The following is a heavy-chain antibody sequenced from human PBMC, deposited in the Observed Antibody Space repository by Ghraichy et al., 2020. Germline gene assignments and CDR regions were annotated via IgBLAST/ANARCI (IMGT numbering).Heavy chain of an antibody. CDR3: ARDLRDGSGWKRFDY. D-gene: IGHD6-19*01. CDR2: ISSSSSYI. CDR1: GFTFSSYS. J-gene: IGHJ4*02. V-gene: IGHV3-21*01. Sequence: GGSLRLSCAASGFTFSSYSMNWVRQAPGKGLEWVSSISSSSSYIYYADSVKGRFTISRDNAKNSLYLQMNSLRAEDTAVYYCARDLRDGSGWKRFDYWGQGTLVTVSS.